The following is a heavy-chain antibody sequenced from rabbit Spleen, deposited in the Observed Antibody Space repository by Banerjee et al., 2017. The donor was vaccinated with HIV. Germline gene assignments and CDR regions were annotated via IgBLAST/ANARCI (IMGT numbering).Heavy chain of an antibody. D-gene: IGHD8-1*01. CDR1: GLDFSSNYY. CDR3: ARDGIGTTYIAFNL. CDR2: IYTTSGST. V-gene: IGHV1S40*01. Sequence: QSLEESGGGLVKPGASLTLTCKASGLDFSSNYYMCWVRQAPGKGLEWIGCIYTTSGSTWYASWVKGRFTISKASSTTVTLQMTSLTAADTATYFCARDGIGTTYIAFNLWGPGTLVTVS. J-gene: IGHJ4*01.